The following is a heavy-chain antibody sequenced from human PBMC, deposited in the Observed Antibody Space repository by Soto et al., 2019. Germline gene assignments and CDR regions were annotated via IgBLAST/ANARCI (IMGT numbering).Heavy chain of an antibody. CDR1: GYTFTSYG. J-gene: IGHJ4*02. V-gene: IGHV1-18*01. CDR2: ISTYNGNK. Sequence: QVQLVQSGAEVKKPGASVKFSCKASGYTFTSYGITWVRQAPGQGLEWMGWISTYNGNKKYAQKGQGRVTMTTDTSSSTAYMELRSLRSDDTAVYYCARERNYFDYGGKGTLVTVSS. CDR3: ARERNYFDY.